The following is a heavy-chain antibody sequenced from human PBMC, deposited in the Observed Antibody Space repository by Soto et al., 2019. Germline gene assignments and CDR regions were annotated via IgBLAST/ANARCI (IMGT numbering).Heavy chain of an antibody. J-gene: IGHJ6*02. CDR2: IWYDGSNK. CDR3: ARRGFMVRGSGYYGMDV. Sequence: GGSLRLSCAASGFTFSSYGMHWVRQAPGKGLEWVAVIWYDGSNKYYADSVKGRFTISRDNSKNTLYLQMNSLRAEDTAVYYCARRGFMVRGSGYYGMDVWGQGTTVTVSS. D-gene: IGHD3-10*01. V-gene: IGHV3-33*01. CDR1: GFTFSSYG.